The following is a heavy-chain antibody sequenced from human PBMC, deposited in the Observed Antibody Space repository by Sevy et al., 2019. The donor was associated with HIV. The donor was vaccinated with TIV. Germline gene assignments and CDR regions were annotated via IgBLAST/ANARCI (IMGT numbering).Heavy chain of an antibody. CDR3: ATHAGIAAAGRVFDY. J-gene: IGHJ4*02. CDR2: IRNKADSYTT. Sequence: GWSLRLSCAASGFTFSDHYMEWVRQAPGKGLEWVGRIRNKADSYTTEYAASVKGRLTISRDDSKNSLYLLMNSLKTEDTAVYYCATHAGIAAAGRVFDYWGQGTLVTVSS. V-gene: IGHV3-72*01. CDR1: GFTFSDHY. D-gene: IGHD6-13*01.